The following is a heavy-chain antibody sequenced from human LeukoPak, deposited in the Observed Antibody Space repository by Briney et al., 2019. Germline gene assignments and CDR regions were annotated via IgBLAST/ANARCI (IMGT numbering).Heavy chain of an antibody. J-gene: IGHJ4*02. Sequence: PGGSLRLSCAASGFTFSRYWMTWVRQAPGKGLEWVANIKQDGSEKYYVDSVKGRFTISRDNAKNSLYLQMNSLRAEDTAVYYCAREGTMIVGGVDWGQGTLVTVSS. V-gene: IGHV3-7*01. CDR1: GFTFSRYW. D-gene: IGHD3-22*01. CDR3: AREGTMIVGGVD. CDR2: IKQDGSEK.